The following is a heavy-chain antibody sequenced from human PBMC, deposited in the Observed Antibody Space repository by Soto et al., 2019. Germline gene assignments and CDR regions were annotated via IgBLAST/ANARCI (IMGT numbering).Heavy chain of an antibody. CDR2: IYSGGST. CDR1: GFTVSSNY. Sequence: GALLLCCAASGFTVSSNYMSWVRQAPGKGLEWVSVIYSGGSTYYADSVKGRFTISRDNSKNTLYLQMNSLRAEDTAVYYCARALNQEVSDFWSGYYPPYYFDYWGQGTLVTVYS. D-gene: IGHD3-3*01. V-gene: IGHV3-53*01. CDR3: ARALNQEVSDFWSGYYPPYYFDY. J-gene: IGHJ4*02.